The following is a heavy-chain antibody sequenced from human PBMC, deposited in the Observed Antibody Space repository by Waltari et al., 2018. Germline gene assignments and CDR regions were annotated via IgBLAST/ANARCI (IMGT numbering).Heavy chain of an antibody. CDR1: RSTFTSHD. CDR3: ARSPDTYYYYYYMDV. V-gene: IGHV1-8*03. J-gene: IGHJ6*03. CDR2: MNPNSGNT. Sequence: VQLVQSGAEVKNPGASVKVSCKASRSTFTSHDLHWVRQATGQGLEWMGWMNPNSGNTGYAKKFQGRVTITRNTSISTAYMELSSLRSEDTAVYYCARSPDTYYYYYYMDVWGKGTTVTVSS.